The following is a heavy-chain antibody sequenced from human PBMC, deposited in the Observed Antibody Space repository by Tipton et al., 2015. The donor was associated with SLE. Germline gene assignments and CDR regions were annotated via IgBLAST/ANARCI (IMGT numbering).Heavy chain of an antibody. CDR1: GGSISSAGYY. D-gene: IGHD3-22*01. CDR2: IYYTMSA. V-gene: IGHV4-31*03. Sequence: GLVKPSETLSLTCTVSGGSISSAGYYWSWIRQHPGKGLEWIGYIYYTMSAYYNPSLKSRVIISLDTSKNHFSLKLSSVTAADTAVYYCARVPRTFYYDYSGHFDYWGPGTLVTVSS. J-gene: IGHJ4*02. CDR3: ARVPRTFYYDYSGHFDY.